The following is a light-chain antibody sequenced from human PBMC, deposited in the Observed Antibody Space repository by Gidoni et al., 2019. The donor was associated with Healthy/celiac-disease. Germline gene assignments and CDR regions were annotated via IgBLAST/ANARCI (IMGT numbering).Light chain of an antibody. Sequence: EIVLTKSPGTLSLSPGERATLSCRASQSVSSSYLAWYQQKPGQAPRLLIYGASSRATGIPDRFSGSGSGTDFTLTISILEPEDFAVYYCQQYGSSPSYTFXXXTKLEIK. J-gene: IGKJ2*01. CDR3: QQYGSSPSYT. V-gene: IGKV3-20*01. CDR2: GAS. CDR1: QSVSSSY.